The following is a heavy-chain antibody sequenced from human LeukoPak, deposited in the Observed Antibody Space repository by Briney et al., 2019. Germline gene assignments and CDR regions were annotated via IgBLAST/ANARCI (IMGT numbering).Heavy chain of an antibody. CDR1: GGSISSYY. Sequence: PSETLSLTCTVSGGSISSYYWSWIRQPPGKGLEWIGYIYTSGSTNYNPSLKSRVTISVDTSKNQFSLKLSSVTAADTAVYYCARRVRAGAFDIWGQGTMVTVSS. D-gene: IGHD3-22*01. V-gene: IGHV4-4*09. CDR3: ARRVRAGAFDI. J-gene: IGHJ3*02. CDR2: IYTSGST.